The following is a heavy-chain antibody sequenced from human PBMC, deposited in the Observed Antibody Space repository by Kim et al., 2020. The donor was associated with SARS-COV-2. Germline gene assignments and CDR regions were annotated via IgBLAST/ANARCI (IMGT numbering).Heavy chain of an antibody. CDR2: IYYSGST. CDR3: ARPGYCSGGSCYPHYYYYYGMDV. V-gene: IGHV4-39*01. Sequence: SETLSLTCTVSGGSISSSSYYWGWIRQPPGKGLEWIGSIYYSGSTYYNPSLKSLVTISVDTSKNQFSLKLSSVTAADTAVYYCARPGYCSGGSCYPHYYYYYGMDVWGQGTTVTVSS. CDR1: GGSISSSSYY. J-gene: IGHJ6*02. D-gene: IGHD2-15*01.